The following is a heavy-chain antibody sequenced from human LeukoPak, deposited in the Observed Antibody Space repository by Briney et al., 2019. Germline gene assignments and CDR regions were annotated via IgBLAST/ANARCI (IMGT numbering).Heavy chain of an antibody. D-gene: IGHD3-22*01. Sequence: SETLSLTCTVSGGSISSYYWSWIRQPPGKGLEWIGYIYYSGSTYYNPSLKSRVTISVDTSKNQFSLRLSSVTAADTAVYYCARVTGYIVEDYFDYWGQGTLVTVSS. CDR2: IYYSGST. V-gene: IGHV4-59*01. CDR3: ARVTGYIVEDYFDY. J-gene: IGHJ4*02. CDR1: GGSISSYY.